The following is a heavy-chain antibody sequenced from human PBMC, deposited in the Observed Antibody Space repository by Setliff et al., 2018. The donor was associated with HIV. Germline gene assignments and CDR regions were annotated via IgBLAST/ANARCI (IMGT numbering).Heavy chain of an antibody. CDR2: INQDESEQ. V-gene: IGHV3-7*03. J-gene: IGHJ6*03. Sequence: GGSLRLSCAASGFTFNIYYLSWVRQAPGKGLEWVGKINQDESEQFYVDSVRGRFTISRDNAKNSLYLQMNSLRAEDTAVYFCARVKASWYMDVWGKGTTVTVSS. CDR3: ARVKASWYMDV. CDR1: GFTFNIYY.